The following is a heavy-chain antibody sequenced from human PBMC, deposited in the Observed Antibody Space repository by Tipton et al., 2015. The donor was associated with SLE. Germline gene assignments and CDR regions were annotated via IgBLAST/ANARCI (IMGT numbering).Heavy chain of an antibody. CDR1: GFTFGDYA. CDR3: TRDVGVSSSLPALRGLGY. CDR2: IRNKAFGGTS. J-gene: IGHJ1*01. Sequence: SLRLSCTASGFTFGDYAMTWVRQAPGKGLEWVSFIRNKAFGGTSEYAASVRDRFTISRDDSKSIVYLQLSSLKTEDTAMYYCTRDVGVSSSLPALRGLGYWGQGTLVTVSS. V-gene: IGHV3-49*04. D-gene: IGHD2-2*01.